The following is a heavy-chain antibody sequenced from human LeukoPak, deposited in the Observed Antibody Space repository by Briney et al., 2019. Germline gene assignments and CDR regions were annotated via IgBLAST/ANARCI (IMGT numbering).Heavy chain of an antibody. CDR3: ARDVRVSLSYYDFWRELGCFDY. J-gene: IGHJ4*02. V-gene: IGHV4-39*07. D-gene: IGHD3-3*01. Sequence: PSETLSLTCTVSGGSISSSSYYWGWIRQPPGKGLEWIGSIYYSGSTYYNPSLKSRVTISVDTSKNQFSLKLNSLTAADTAVYYCARDVRVSLSYYDFWRELGCFDYWGQGTLVTVSS. CDR1: GGSISSSSYY. CDR2: IYYSGST.